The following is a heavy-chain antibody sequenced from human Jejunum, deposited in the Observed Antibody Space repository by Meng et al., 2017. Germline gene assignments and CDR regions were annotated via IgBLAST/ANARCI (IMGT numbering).Heavy chain of an antibody. CDR1: GFTFSSHA. D-gene: IGHD2-2*01. CDR3: ASCSRTCYRGSFNY. Sequence: GESLKISCAASGFTFSSHAMSWVRQAPGEGLEWVSVISSSDETTFYADSVKGRFTISRDNSKNTLYLQMNSLRAEDTAVYYCASCSRTCYRGSFNYWGQGTLVTVSS. J-gene: IGHJ4*02. V-gene: IGHV3-23*01. CDR2: ISSSDETT.